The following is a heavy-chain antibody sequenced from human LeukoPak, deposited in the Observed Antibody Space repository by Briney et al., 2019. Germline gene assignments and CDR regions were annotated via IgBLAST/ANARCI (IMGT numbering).Heavy chain of an antibody. J-gene: IGHJ4*02. CDR1: GFTFTSYS. V-gene: IGHV3-23*01. CDR2: TSDRGDYT. Sequence: GGSLRFSWAASGFTFTSYSMSWVRQAPGKGLEWVSGTSDRGDYTYYADSVKGRFTISRDNSKNTLYLQMNSLRAEDTALYFCAKKAQYNGNYPLDYWGQGTLVTVSS. D-gene: IGHD1-26*01. CDR3: AKKAQYNGNYPLDY.